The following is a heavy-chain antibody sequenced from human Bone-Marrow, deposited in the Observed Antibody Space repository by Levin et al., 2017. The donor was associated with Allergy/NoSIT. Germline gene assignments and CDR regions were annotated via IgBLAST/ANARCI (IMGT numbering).Heavy chain of an antibody. CDR2: ITSSSSYI. J-gene: IGHJ5*02. Sequence: TGGSLRLSCAASGFTFSTYSMNWVRQAPGKGLDWVSSITSSSSYIYYADSVKGRFTISRDNAKNSLYLQMNSLRVEDTAVYYCARGLDYSGLPWGQGTLVTVSS. CDR3: ARGLDYSGLP. D-gene: IGHD5-12*01. CDR1: GFTFSTYS. V-gene: IGHV3-21*01.